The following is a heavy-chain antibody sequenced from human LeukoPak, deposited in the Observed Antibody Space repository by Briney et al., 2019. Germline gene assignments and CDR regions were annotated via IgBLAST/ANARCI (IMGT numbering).Heavy chain of an antibody. D-gene: IGHD3-22*01. CDR3: ARVTYYYDSSGYYGDY. CDR2: IKQDGSEK. J-gene: IGHJ4*02. V-gene: IGHV3-7*01. CDR1: GFTFSSYW. Sequence: GGSLRLSCAASGFTFSSYWMSWVRQAPGKGLEWVANIKQDGSEKYYVDSVKGRFTISRDNAKNSLYLQMSSLRAEDTAVYYCARVTYYYDSSGYYGDYWGQGTLVTVSS.